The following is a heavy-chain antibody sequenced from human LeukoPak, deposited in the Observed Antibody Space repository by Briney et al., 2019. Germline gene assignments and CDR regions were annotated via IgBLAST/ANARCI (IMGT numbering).Heavy chain of an antibody. CDR1: GFTFSSYW. CDR2: IKQDGSEK. CDR3: ARGASGWYWGLDY. J-gene: IGHJ4*02. D-gene: IGHD6-19*01. V-gene: IGHV3-7*01. Sequence: GGSLRLSCAASGFTFSSYWMSWVRQAPGKGLEWVANIKQDGSEKYYVDSVKGRFTIPRDNAKNSLYLQMNSLRAEDTAVYYCARGASGWYWGLDYWGQGTLVTVSS.